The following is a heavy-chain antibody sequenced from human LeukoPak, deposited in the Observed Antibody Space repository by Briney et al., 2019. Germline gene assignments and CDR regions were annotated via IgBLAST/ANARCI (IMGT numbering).Heavy chain of an antibody. CDR1: GFTFSSYG. D-gene: IGHD3-10*01. CDR3: AKSRGSGSNMARGVNFDY. CDR2: INDGGTIT. V-gene: IGHV3-23*01. Sequence: GGSLRLSCTASGFTFSSYGMNWVRQAPGKGLEWVSTINDGGTITYYADSVKGRFTISRDNSKNTLFLQMSSLRADDTAVYYCAKSRGSGSNMARGVNFDYWGQGTLVTVSS. J-gene: IGHJ4*02.